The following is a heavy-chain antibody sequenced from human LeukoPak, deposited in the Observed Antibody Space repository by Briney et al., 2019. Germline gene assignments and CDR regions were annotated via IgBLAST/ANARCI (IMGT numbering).Heavy chain of an antibody. V-gene: IGHV4-39*01. D-gene: IGHD2/OR15-2a*01. CDR2: IYYTGTT. CDR3: GSTLYHESTIFP. CDR1: AGSITTGSYY. Sequence: SETLSLTCTVSAGSITTGSYYWGWIRQPPGKGLEWIASIYYTGTTYYNPSLKSRVTISVATSKNQFSLRLTSVTAADTAGDFCGSTLYHESTIFPWGQGTLVTVSS. J-gene: IGHJ5*02.